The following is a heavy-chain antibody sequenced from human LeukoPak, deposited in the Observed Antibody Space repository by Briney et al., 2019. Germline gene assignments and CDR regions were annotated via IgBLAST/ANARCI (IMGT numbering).Heavy chain of an antibody. CDR2: ISYDGSNK. CDR1: GFTFSSYA. V-gene: IGHV3-30-3*01. CDR3: ARDMYYDFWSGYSASPI. Sequence: GSLRLSCAASGFTFSSYAMHWVRQAPGKGLEWVAVISYDGSNKYYADSVKGRFTISRDNSKNTLYLQMNSLRAEDTAVYYCARDMYYDFWSGYSASPIWGQGTLVTVSS. J-gene: IGHJ4*02. D-gene: IGHD3-3*01.